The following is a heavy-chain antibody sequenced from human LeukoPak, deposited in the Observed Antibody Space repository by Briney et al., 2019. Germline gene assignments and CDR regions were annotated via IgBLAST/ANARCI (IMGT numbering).Heavy chain of an antibody. CDR3: AREHKFAYCGGDCYSDY. D-gene: IGHD2-21*02. CDR2: ISAYNGNT. CDR1: GYTFTSYG. Sequence: GASVKVSCKAPGYTFTSYGISWVRQAPGQGLEWMGWISAYNGNTNYAQKLQGRVTMTTDTSTSTAYMELRSLRSDDTAVYYCAREHKFAYCGGDCYSDYWGQGTLVTVSS. V-gene: IGHV1-18*01. J-gene: IGHJ4*02.